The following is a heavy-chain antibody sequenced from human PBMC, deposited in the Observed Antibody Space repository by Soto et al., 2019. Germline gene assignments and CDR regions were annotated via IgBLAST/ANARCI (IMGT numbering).Heavy chain of an antibody. D-gene: IGHD6-6*01. CDR3: ARVSGPKRGSSLGTDY. CDR2: ISSSGSTI. V-gene: IGHV3-48*03. J-gene: IGHJ4*02. CDR1: GFTFSSYE. Sequence: GESLKISCAASGFTFSSYEMNWVRQAPGKGLEWVSYISSSGSTIYYADSVKGRFTISRDNAKNSLYLQMNSLRAEDTAVYYCARVSGPKRGSSLGTDYWGQGTLVTVSS.